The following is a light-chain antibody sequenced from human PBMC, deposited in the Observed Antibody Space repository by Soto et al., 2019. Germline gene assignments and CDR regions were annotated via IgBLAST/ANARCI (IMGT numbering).Light chain of an antibody. CDR3: QHRATRPLT. CDR2: DVS. CDR1: QSISRY. V-gene: IGKV3-11*01. J-gene: IGKJ4*01. Sequence: EIVLTQSPATLSLSPGERATLSCRASQSISRYLAWYQQNPGQAPRLLLYDVSNRATGIPARFSGSRSGTDFTLTISSLAPEDFAVYYCQHRATRPLTFGGGTKVDIK.